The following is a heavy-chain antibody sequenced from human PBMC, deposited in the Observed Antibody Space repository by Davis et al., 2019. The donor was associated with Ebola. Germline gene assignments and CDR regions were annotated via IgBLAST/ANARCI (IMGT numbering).Heavy chain of an antibody. Sequence: GESLKISCAASGLTVSTNYLSWVRQAPGKGLEWVSAISGSGGSTYYADSVKGRFTISRDNSKKTLYLQMNSLRAEDTAVYYCAKSGLSFGVVKYHYGMDVWGKGTTVTVSS. CDR1: GLTVSTNY. J-gene: IGHJ6*04. V-gene: IGHV3-23*01. CDR2: ISGSGGST. CDR3: AKSGLSFGVVKYHYGMDV. D-gene: IGHD3-3*01.